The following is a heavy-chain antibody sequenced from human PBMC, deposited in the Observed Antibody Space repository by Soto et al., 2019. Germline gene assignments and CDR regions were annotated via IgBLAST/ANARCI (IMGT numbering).Heavy chain of an antibody. Sequence: GGSLRLSCAASGFTFSSYAMSWVRQAPGKGLEWVSAISGSGGSTYYADSVKGRFTISRDNSKNTLYLQMNSLRAEDTAVYYCAKDPAPGITMIVEDYWGQGTLVTVSS. CDR3: AKDPAPGITMIVEDY. CDR1: GFTFSSYA. V-gene: IGHV3-23*01. D-gene: IGHD3-22*01. CDR2: ISGSGGST. J-gene: IGHJ4*02.